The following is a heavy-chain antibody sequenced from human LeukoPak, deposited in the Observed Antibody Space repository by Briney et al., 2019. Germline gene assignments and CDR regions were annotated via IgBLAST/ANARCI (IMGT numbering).Heavy chain of an antibody. CDR3: AKNEGFMIVVVTSDY. J-gene: IGHJ4*02. V-gene: IGHV3-21*04. Sequence: GGSLRLSCTASGFTFSSYSMNWVRQAPGEGLEWVSSISSSGTYIYYTDSVKGRFTISRDNSKNTLYLQMNSLRAEDTAVYYCAKNEGFMIVVVTSDYWGQRTLVTVSS. CDR2: ISSSGTYI. D-gene: IGHD3-22*01. CDR1: GFTFSSYS.